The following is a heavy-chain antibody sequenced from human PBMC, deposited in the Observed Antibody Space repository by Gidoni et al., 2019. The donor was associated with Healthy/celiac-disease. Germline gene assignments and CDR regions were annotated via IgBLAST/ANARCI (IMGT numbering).Heavy chain of an antibody. CDR2: ISSSSSYT. Sequence: QVQLVESGGGLVKPGGSLRLSCAASGFTFRDYYMSWIRQAPGKGLEWVSYISSSSSYTNYADSVKGRFTISRDNAKNSLYLQMNSLRAEDTAVYYCASGSGYDNYYYYYMDVWGKGTTVTVSS. J-gene: IGHJ6*03. D-gene: IGHD5-12*01. CDR1: GFTFRDYY. CDR3: ASGSGYDNYYYYYMDV. V-gene: IGHV3-11*06.